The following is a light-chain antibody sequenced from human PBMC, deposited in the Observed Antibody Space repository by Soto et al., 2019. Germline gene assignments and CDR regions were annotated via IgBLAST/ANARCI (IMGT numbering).Light chain of an antibody. CDR1: QSVSSS. J-gene: IGKJ3*01. V-gene: IGKV3-11*01. Sequence: EIVLTQSPDTLSLSPGERATLSCRASQSVSSSLAWYQQKPGQAPRLLIYDASNRATGIPARFSGSGSGTDFTVTISSLEPEDFAVYYWQQRSNWPPEVTFGPVTKVDIK. CDR3: QQRSNWPPEVT. CDR2: DAS.